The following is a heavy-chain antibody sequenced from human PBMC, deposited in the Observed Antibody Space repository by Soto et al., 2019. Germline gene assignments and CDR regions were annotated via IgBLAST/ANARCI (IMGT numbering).Heavy chain of an antibody. V-gene: IGHV3-33*01. J-gene: IGHJ6*02. CDR3: ARESITMIVVVNDGMDV. D-gene: IGHD3-22*01. CDR2: IWYDGSNK. Sequence: PGGSLRLSCAASGFTFSSYGMHWVRQAPGKGLEWVAVIWYDGSNKYYADSVKGRFTISRDNSKNTLYLQMNSLRAEDTAVYYCARESITMIVVVNDGMDVWGQGTTVTVSS. CDR1: GFTFSSYG.